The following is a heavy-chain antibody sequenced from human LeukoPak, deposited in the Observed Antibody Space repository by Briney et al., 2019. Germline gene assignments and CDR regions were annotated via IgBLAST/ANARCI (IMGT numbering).Heavy chain of an antibody. CDR1: GFTFSDSA. CDR3: ARDIQLTT. Sequence: GGSLRRSCAASGFTFSDSAMTWVRQAPGKGLDWVSLISFSGANSYYADSVKGRFTISRDNSKDTLFLHMNSLRAEDTAIYYCARDIQLTTWGLGTMVTVSS. CDR2: ISFSGANS. V-gene: IGHV3-23*01. D-gene: IGHD5-24*01. J-gene: IGHJ3*01.